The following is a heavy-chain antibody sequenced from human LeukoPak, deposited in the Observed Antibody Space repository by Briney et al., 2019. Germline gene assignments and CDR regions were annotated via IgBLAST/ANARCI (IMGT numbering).Heavy chain of an antibody. V-gene: IGHV3-7*01. Sequence: GGSLRLSCAASGFTFSNYWMSWVRQAPGKGLEWVANIRQDGSEKYYVDSVKGRFTISRDNAKNSLYLHMNSLRAEDTAVYCCARTKNSGYYYDYFDYWGQGTLVTVSS. CDR3: ARTKNSGYYYDYFDY. CDR1: GFTFSNYW. CDR2: IRQDGSEK. J-gene: IGHJ4*02. D-gene: IGHD3-22*01.